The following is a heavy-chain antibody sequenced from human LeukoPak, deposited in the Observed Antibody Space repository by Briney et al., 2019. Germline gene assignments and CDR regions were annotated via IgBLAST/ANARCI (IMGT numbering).Heavy chain of an antibody. CDR3: AKAHWYSSSWNFDY. CDR1: GFTFSSYA. Sequence: GGSLRLSCAASGFTFSSYAMSWVRQAPGKGLEWVSTISGGGGSTYYADSVEGRFTISRDNSKNTLYLQMNSLRVEDTAVYYCAKAHWYSSSWNFDYWGQGTLVTVSS. V-gene: IGHV3-23*01. J-gene: IGHJ4*02. D-gene: IGHD6-13*01. CDR2: ISGGGGST.